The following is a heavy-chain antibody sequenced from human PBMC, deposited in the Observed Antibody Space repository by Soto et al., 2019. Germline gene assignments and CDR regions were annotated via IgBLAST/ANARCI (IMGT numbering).Heavy chain of an antibody. Sequence: QAQLVQSGSEEKRPGASVKVSCKSSDNTLTYYGIKWVRQTPGQGLEWLGWISGYNAKTRDASKFEDRVTMTADRSTTTACMDVRGLGAYDSEAYSCAATGGDYGGRDAWGRGTTVTVSS. CDR1: DNTLTYYG. CDR3: AATGGDYGGRDA. D-gene: IGHD2-8*02. CDR2: ISGYNAKT. J-gene: IGHJ6*02. V-gene: IGHV1-18*04.